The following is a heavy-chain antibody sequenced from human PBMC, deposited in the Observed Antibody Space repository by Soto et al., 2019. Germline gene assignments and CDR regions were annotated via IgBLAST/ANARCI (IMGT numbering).Heavy chain of an antibody. CDR3: ARPSYHQYGSGSFFDY. Sequence: EVQLVQPGAEVKKPGESLRSSCKGSGYRFTTYWITRVRQMPGKGLEWMGRIDPSDSYTNYSPSFQGHVTISPDKSISPAYLPWRILKAPDSAKYYCARPSYHQYGSGSFFDYWGQGTLVTFSS. CDR1: GYRFTTYW. J-gene: IGHJ4*02. CDR2: IDPSDSYT. V-gene: IGHV5-10-1*01. D-gene: IGHD3-10*01.